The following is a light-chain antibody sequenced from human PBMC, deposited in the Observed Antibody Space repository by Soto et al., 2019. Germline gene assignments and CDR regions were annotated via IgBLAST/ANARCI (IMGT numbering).Light chain of an antibody. CDR1: QSISNY. CDR3: QQRYYTSIT. Sequence: DLQMPQSPSSLSASLGARGTITCRASQSISNYLNWYQQKPGKAPNLLIYAASTLQSGVPSRFSGSGSGTDFTLTISSLQPEECATYDGQQRYYTSITGGQGTRLEIK. V-gene: IGKV1-39*01. CDR2: AAS. J-gene: IGKJ5*01.